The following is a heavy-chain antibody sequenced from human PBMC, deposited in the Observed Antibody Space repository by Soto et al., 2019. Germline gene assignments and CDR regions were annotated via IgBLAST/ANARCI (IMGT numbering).Heavy chain of an antibody. CDR2: ISYDGSNK. J-gene: IGHJ6*02. CDR3: AKSRQLPKDYYYGMDV. D-gene: IGHD5-18*01. CDR1: GFTFSSYG. Sequence: VGSLRLSCAASGFTFSSYGMHWVRQAPGKGLEWEAVISYDGSNKYYADSVKGRFTISRDNSKNTLYLQMNSLRAEDTAVYYCAKSRQLPKDYYYGMDVWGQGTTVTVSS. V-gene: IGHV3-30*18.